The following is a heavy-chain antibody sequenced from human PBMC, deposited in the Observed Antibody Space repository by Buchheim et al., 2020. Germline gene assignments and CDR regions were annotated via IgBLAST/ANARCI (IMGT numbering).Heavy chain of an antibody. J-gene: IGHJ6*02. Sequence: EVQLVEFGGGLVQPGGSLRLSCAGSGFTFSSYSMNWVRQAPGKGLEWVYYITSRSSTISYADSGKGRFTISREHDKNSMYLQMNSLRAEDTAVYYCARTVPAAERRYGMDVWGQGTT. CDR1: GFTFSSYS. V-gene: IGHV3-48*01. D-gene: IGHD2-2*01. CDR2: ITSRSSTI. CDR3: ARTVPAAERRYGMDV.